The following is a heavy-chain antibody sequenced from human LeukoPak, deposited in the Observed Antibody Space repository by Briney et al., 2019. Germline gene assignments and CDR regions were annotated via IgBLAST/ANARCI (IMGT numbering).Heavy chain of an antibody. CDR2: ISSSGGNT. D-gene: IGHD1-26*01. V-gene: IGHV3-23*01. CDR3: AKSPQLYSGSSSFDY. CDR1: GFTFTSYD. Sequence: GGSLRLSCAASGFTFTSYDMTWVRPAPGKGLEWVSSISSSGGNTYYADSVKGRFTISRDNSKYTLYLQMNSLRAEDTAVYYCAKSPQLYSGSSSFDYWGQGTLVTVSS. J-gene: IGHJ4*02.